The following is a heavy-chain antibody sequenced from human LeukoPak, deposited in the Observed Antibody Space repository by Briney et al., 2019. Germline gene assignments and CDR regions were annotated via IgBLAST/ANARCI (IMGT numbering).Heavy chain of an antibody. CDR1: GFTFSIYA. CDR2: ISGSGGTA. D-gene: IGHD2-15*01. Sequence: PGGSLRLSCAASGFTFSIYAMSWVRQAPGKGLEWVSAISGSGGTAYYADSVKGRFTISRDNSKNTLYLQMNSLRAEDTAVYYCARGTEGVVTPYFDPWGQGTLVIVSS. J-gene: IGHJ4*02. CDR3: ARGTEGVVTPYFDP. V-gene: IGHV3-23*01.